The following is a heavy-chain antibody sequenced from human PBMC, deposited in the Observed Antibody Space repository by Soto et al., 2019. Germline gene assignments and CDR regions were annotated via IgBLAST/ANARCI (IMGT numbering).Heavy chain of an antibody. CDR3: AKGGGDVRYYFDY. V-gene: IGHV3-23*01. Sequence: GGSLRLSCAASGFTFSSYAMSWVHQAPGKGLEWVSAISGSGGSTYYADSVKGRFTISRDNSKNTLYLQMNSLRAEDTAVYYCAKGGGDVRYYFDYWGQGTLVTVSS. J-gene: IGHJ4*02. CDR2: ISGSGGST. D-gene: IGHD3-16*01. CDR1: GFTFSSYA.